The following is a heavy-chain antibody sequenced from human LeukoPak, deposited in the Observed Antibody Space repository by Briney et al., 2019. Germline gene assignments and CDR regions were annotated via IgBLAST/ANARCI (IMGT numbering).Heavy chain of an antibody. D-gene: IGHD3-3*01. CDR1: GGSISSYY. CDR2: IYTSGST. V-gene: IGHV4-4*07. J-gene: IGHJ6*03. Sequence: PSETLSLTCTVSGGSISSYYWSWIRQPAGKGLEWIGRIYTSGSTNYNPSLKSRVTMSVDTSKNQFSLKLSSVTAADTAVYYCAREYDFWGGYYYYYYMDVWGKGTTVTVSS. CDR3: AREYDFWGGYYYYYYMDV.